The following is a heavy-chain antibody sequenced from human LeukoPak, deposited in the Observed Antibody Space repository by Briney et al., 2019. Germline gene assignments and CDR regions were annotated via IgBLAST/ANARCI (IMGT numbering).Heavy chain of an antibody. D-gene: IGHD2-2*01. CDR1: GGSISSYY. CDR3: ALGLRYCRSTSCYPYAFDI. V-gene: IGHV4-59*08. CDR2: IYYSGST. J-gene: IGHJ3*02. Sequence: SETLSLTCTVSGGSISSYYWSWIRQPPGKGLEWIGYIYYSGSTNYNPSLKSRVTISVDTSKNQFSLKLSSVTAADTAVYYCALGLRYCRSTSCYPYAFDIWGQGTMVTVSS.